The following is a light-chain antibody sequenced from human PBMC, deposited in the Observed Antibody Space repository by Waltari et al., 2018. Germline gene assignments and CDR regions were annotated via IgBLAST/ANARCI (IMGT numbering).Light chain of an antibody. CDR3: QSYDSNNPVV. J-gene: IGLJ2*01. CDR1: SGSIASNY. Sequence: NFMLTQPHSVSESPGKTVTISCTRSSGSIASNYVQWDQPRPGSAPTTVIYEDTQRPSGVPDRFSGSIDSSTNSASLTISGLKTEDEADYYCQSYDSNNPVVFGGGTKLTVL. CDR2: EDT. V-gene: IGLV6-57*04.